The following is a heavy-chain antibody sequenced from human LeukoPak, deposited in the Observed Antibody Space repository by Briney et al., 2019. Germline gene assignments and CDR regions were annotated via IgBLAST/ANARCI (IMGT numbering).Heavy chain of an antibody. CDR2: ISSSGSTI. V-gene: IGHV3-11*04. CDR1: GFTFSDYY. Sequence: GGSLRLSCAASGFTFSDYYMSWIRQAPGKGLEWVSYISSSGSTIYYADSVKGRFTISRDNAKNSLYLQMNSLRAEDTAVYYCASPRYSGSYRPFDYWGQGTLVTVSS. J-gene: IGHJ4*02. D-gene: IGHD1-26*01. CDR3: ASPRYSGSYRPFDY.